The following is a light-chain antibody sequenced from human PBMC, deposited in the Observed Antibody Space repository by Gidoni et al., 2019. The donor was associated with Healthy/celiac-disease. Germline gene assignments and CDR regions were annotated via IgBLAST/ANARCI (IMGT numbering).Light chain of an antibody. CDR1: QSVSSY. Sequence: EIVLTQSPATLSLSPGERATLSCRASQSVSSYLAWYQQKHGQAPRLLIYDASNRATGIPARLSGSGSGTDFTLTISILEPEDFAVYYCQQRSNWHPGLTFGGGTKVEIK. CDR3: QQRSNWHPGLT. J-gene: IGKJ4*01. CDR2: DAS. V-gene: IGKV3-11*01.